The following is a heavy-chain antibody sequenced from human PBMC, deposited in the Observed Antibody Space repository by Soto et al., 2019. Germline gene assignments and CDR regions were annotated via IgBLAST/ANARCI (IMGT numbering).Heavy chain of an antibody. Sequence: QVQLVQSGAEVKKPGSSVKVSCKASGGTFSSYAISWVRQAPGQGLEWMGGIIPIFGTANYAQKFQGRVTITADESTSTAYMELSSLRSEDTAVYYCARGDTARVRTYYSYGMDVWGQGTTVTVSS. V-gene: IGHV1-69*12. CDR1: GGTFSSYA. CDR3: ARGDTARVRTYYSYGMDV. D-gene: IGHD5-18*01. J-gene: IGHJ6*02. CDR2: IIPIFGTA.